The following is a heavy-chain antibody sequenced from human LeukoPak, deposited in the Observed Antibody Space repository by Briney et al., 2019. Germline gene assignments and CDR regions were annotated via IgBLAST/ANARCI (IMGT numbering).Heavy chain of an antibody. J-gene: IGHJ4*02. CDR3: ATARPYDFWSGYYFDY. CDR2: IYYSGST. CDR1: GGSISSYY. Sequence: SETLSLTCTVSGGSISSYYWSWIRQPPGKGLEWIGYIYYSGSTNYNPSLKSRVTISVDTSKNQFSLKLSSVTAADTAVYYCATARPYDFWSGYYFDYWGQGTLVTVSS. D-gene: IGHD3-3*01. V-gene: IGHV4-59*01.